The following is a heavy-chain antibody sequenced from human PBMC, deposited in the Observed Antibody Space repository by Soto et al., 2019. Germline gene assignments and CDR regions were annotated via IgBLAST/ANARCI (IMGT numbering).Heavy chain of an antibody. J-gene: IGHJ3*02. D-gene: IGHD5-12*01. CDR1: GGSISSGGYY. CDR2: IYYSGST. CDR3: AWGEYSGYDFYDAFDI. V-gene: IGHV4-31*03. Sequence: SETLSLTCTVSGGSISSGGYYWSWIRQHPGKGLEWIGYIYYSGSTYYNPSLKSRVTISVDTSKNQFSLKLSSVTAADTAVYYCAWGEYSGYDFYDAFDIWGQGTTVTVSS.